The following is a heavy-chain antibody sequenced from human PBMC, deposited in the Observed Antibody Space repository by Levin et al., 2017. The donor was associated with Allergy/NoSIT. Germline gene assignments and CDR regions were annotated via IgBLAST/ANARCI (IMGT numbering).Heavy chain of an antibody. CDR1: GDSVSSNSAA. CDR2: TYYRSKWYN. V-gene: IGHV6-1*01. CDR3: ARGRDSSSWYGSNWFDP. Sequence: LRLSCAISGDSVSSNSAAWNWIRQSPSRGLEWLGRTYYRSKWYNDYAVSVKSRITINPDTSKNQFSLQLNSVTPEDTAVYYCARGRDSSSWYGSNWFDPWGQGTLVTVSS. D-gene: IGHD6-13*01. J-gene: IGHJ5*02.